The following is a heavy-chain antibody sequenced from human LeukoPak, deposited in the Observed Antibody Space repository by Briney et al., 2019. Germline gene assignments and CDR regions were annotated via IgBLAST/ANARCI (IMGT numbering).Heavy chain of an antibody. J-gene: IGHJ4*02. Sequence: HTGGSLRLSCAASGFTFSNYAMSWVRQAPGKGLEWVSTISDRGGSTYYADSVKGRFTISRDNSKNTLYLQMNSLRAEDTAVYYCARDNSNSGNDYWGQGTLVTVSS. V-gene: IGHV3-23*01. CDR3: ARDNSNSGNDY. CDR2: ISDRGGST. CDR1: GFTFSNYA. D-gene: IGHD2/OR15-2a*01.